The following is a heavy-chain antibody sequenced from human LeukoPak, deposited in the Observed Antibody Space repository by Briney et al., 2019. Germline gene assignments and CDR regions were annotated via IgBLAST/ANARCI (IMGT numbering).Heavy chain of an antibody. CDR3: ARGVTLRYFDWLLESLSFDY. J-gene: IGHJ4*02. CDR1: GGSISSYY. CDR2: IYYSGST. Sequence: SETLSLTCTVSGGSISSYYWSWIRQPPGKGLEWIGYIYYSGSTNYNPSLKSRVTISVDTSKNQFSLKLSSVTAADTAVYYCARGVTLRYFDWLLESLSFDYWGQGTLVTVSS. V-gene: IGHV4-59*01. D-gene: IGHD3-9*01.